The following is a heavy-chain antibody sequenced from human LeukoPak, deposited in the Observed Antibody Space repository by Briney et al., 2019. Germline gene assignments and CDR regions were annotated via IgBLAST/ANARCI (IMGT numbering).Heavy chain of an antibody. D-gene: IGHD1-26*01. CDR1: GFTFSSYD. V-gene: IGHV3-64*01. J-gene: IGHJ4*02. Sequence: GGSLRLSCVASGFTFSSYDMHWVRQAPGKGLEYVSAISNNGGSTYYANSVKGRFTISRDNSKNTPSLQMGSLRAEDKAVYYCARGDSGSHLDYWGQGSLVTVSS. CDR2: ISNNGGST. CDR3: ARGDSGSHLDY.